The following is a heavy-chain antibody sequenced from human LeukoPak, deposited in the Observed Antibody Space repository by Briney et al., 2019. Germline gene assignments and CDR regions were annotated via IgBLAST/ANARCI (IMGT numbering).Heavy chain of an antibody. Sequence: SETLSLTCTVSGGSISSGGYYWSWIRQPPGKGLEWIGYIYHSGSTYYNPSLESRVTISVDTSKNQFSLKLRSVTAADTAVYYCARLGSSGYYSFDYWGQGTLVTVSS. D-gene: IGHD6-19*01. V-gene: IGHV4-30-2*01. CDR3: ARLGSSGYYSFDY. J-gene: IGHJ4*02. CDR2: IYHSGST. CDR1: GGSISSGGYY.